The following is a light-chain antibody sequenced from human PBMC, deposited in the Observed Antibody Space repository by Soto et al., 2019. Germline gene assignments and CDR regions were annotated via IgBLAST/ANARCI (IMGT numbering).Light chain of an antibody. Sequence: ELVMTQSPATLSVSPGERATLSCRASQSVNSNLAWYQQKPGQAPRLLIYRASTRATGIPARFSGSGSGTDFTLTISGLQSEDFAVYYCQQYNNWPRTFGQGTKVEIK. V-gene: IGKV3-15*01. CDR1: QSVNSN. CDR2: RAS. CDR3: QQYNNWPRT. J-gene: IGKJ1*01.